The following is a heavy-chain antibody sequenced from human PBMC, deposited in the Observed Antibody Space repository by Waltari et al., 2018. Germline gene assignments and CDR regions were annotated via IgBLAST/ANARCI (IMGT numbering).Heavy chain of an antibody. CDR1: GYTFTGYY. CDR2: INPSSGGT. Sequence: QVQLVQSGAEVKKPGSSVTVSCKASGYTFTGYYMHWVRQAPGQGLEWMGRINPSSGGTNYAQKLQGRVTMTRDTSISTAYMELRRLRADDTAVYYCARAYYDGSGSYHSPYDYWGQGTLVTVSS. J-gene: IGHJ4*02. V-gene: IGHV1-2*06. D-gene: IGHD3-10*01. CDR3: ARAYYDGSGSYHSPYDY.